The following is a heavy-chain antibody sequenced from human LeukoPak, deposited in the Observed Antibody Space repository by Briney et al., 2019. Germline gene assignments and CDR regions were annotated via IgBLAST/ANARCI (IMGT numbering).Heavy chain of an antibody. J-gene: IGHJ2*01. Sequence: SETLSLTCAVYGGSFNGYYWSWIRQPPGKGLEWIGEINHSGSTNYNPSLKSRVTISVDTSKNQFSLKLSSVTAADTAVYYCARGFGPIVVVPAAKGWYFELWGRGTLVTVSS. V-gene: IGHV4-34*01. CDR2: INHSGST. D-gene: IGHD2-2*01. CDR3: ARGFGPIVVVPAAKGWYFEL. CDR1: GGSFNGYY.